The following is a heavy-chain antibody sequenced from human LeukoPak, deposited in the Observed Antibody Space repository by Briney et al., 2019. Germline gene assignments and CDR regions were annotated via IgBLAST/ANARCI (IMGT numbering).Heavy chain of an antibody. J-gene: IGHJ3*02. Sequence: ETLSLTCTVSGGSISSSSYYWGWIRQAPGKGLEWVSVIYSGGSTYYADSVKGRFTISRDNSKNTLYLQMNGLRAEDTAVYYCARAYYYDSSGYTHDAFDIWGQGTMVTVSS. CDR3: ARAYYYDSSGYTHDAFDI. CDR1: GGSISSSSYY. CDR2: IYSGGST. V-gene: IGHV3-53*01. D-gene: IGHD3-22*01.